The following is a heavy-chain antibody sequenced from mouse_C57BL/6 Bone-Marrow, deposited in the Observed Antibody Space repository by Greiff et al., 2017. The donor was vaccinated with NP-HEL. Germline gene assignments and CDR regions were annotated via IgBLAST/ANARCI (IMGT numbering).Heavy chain of an antibody. CDR2: ISDGGSYT. J-gene: IGHJ1*03. CDR1: GFTFSSYA. D-gene: IGHD1-1*01. CDR3: ARDPPPYYGSSYWYFDV. V-gene: IGHV5-4*01. Sequence: EVQLQESGGGLVKPGGSLKLSCAASGFTFSSYAMSWVRQTPEKRLEWVATISDGGSYTYYPDNVKGRFTISRDNAKNNLYLQMSHLKSEDTAMYYWARDPPPYYGSSYWYFDVWGTGTTVTVSS.